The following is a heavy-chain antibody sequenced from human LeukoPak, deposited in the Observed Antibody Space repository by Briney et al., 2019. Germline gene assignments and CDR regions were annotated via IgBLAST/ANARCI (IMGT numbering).Heavy chain of an antibody. Sequence: PSETLSLTCTVSGVSISSGGYYWSWIRQHPGKGLEWIGYIYYSGSTYYNPSLKSRVTISVDTSKNQFSLKLSSVTAADTAVYYCARVYGDYYYFDYWGQGTLVTVSS. D-gene: IGHD4-17*01. CDR2: IYYSGST. CDR3: ARVYGDYYYFDY. V-gene: IGHV4-31*03. CDR1: GVSISSGGYY. J-gene: IGHJ4*02.